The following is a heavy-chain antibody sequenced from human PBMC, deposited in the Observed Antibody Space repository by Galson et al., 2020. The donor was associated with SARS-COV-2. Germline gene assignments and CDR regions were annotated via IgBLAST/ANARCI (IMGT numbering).Heavy chain of an antibody. J-gene: IGHJ3*02. Sequence: SETLSLTCAVYGGSFSGYYWSWIRQPPGKGLEWIGQINHSGSTRYNPSLQSRVTILVDTSKNHFSLKLSSVTAADTAVYYCASPRSGTSYWEAFDIWGQGTMVTVSS. V-gene: IGHV4-34*01. D-gene: IGHD2-2*01. CDR2: INHSGST. CDR3: ASPRSGTSYWEAFDI. CDR1: GGSFSGYY.